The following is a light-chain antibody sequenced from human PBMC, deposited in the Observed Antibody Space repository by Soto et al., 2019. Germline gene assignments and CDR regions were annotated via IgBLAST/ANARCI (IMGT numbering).Light chain of an antibody. Sequence: QCALTQPASESGSPGQSITISCTGTSSDVGDNNYVSWYQQHPGKAPKLMIYDVTHRPSGISNRFSGSKSGNTASLTISGLQAEDEADYYCSSYTSSSTLYVFGSGTKLTVL. CDR2: DVT. CDR1: SSDVGDNNY. V-gene: IGLV2-14*01. CDR3: SSYTSSSTLYV. J-gene: IGLJ1*01.